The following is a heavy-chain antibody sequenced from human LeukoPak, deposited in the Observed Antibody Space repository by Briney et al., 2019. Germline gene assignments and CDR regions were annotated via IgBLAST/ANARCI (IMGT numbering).Heavy chain of an antibody. CDR3: ARDLGPGQRGVKFDY. CDR2: ISSSSSYI. CDR1: GFTFSSYS. D-gene: IGHD3-16*01. V-gene: IGHV3-21*01. J-gene: IGHJ4*02. Sequence: PGGSLRLSYAASGFTFSSYSMNWVRQAPGKGLEWVSSISSSSSYIYYADSVKGRFTISRDNAKNSLYLQMNSLRAEDTAVYYCARDLGPGQRGVKFDYWGQGTLVTVSS.